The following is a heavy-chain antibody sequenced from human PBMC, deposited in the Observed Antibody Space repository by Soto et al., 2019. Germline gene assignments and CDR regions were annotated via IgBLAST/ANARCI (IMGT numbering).Heavy chain of an antibody. V-gene: IGHV1-69*02. CDR1: GGTFSSYT. CDR3: ARVKVEWLISGEIGWFDP. J-gene: IGHJ5*02. CDR2: IIPILGIA. D-gene: IGHD3-3*01. Sequence: GASVKVSCKASGGTFSSYTISWVRQAPGQGLEWMGRIIPILGIANYAQKFQGRVTITADKSTSTAYMELSSLRVDDTAVYYCARVKVEWLISGEIGWFDPWGRGTLVTVSS.